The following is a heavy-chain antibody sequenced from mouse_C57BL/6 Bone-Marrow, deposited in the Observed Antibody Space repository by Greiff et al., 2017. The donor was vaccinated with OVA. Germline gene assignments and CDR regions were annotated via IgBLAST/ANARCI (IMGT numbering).Heavy chain of an antibody. D-gene: IGHD1-1*01. Sequence: LQESGAELARPGASVKLSCKASGYTFTSYGISWVKQRTGQGLEWIGEIYPRSGNTYYNEKFKGKATLTADKSSSTAYMELRSLTSEDSAVYFCARSLITTVSYYYAMDYWGQGTSVTVSS. J-gene: IGHJ4*01. V-gene: IGHV1-81*01. CDR2: IYPRSGNT. CDR1: GYTFTSYG. CDR3: ARSLITTVSYYYAMDY.